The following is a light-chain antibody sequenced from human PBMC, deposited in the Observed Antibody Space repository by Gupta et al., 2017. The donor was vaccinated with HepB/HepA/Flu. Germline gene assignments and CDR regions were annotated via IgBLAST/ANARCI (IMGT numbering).Light chain of an antibody. CDR1: SSDVYNSNY. CDR3: GSYTITTTSFI. Sequence: QSVLTQPASVSGSPGQSITISCPGTSSDVYNSNYVSWYQHHPGKGPKLIIYDVSNRPSGVSTRFSGSRSGNTASLTISGLQGEDEADYYCGSYTITTTSFIFGTGTKVTVL. J-gene: IGLJ1*01. CDR2: DVS. V-gene: IGLV2-14*03.